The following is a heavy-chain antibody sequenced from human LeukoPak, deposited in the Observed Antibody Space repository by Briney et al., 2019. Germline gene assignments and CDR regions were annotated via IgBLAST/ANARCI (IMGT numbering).Heavy chain of an antibody. CDR3: ARHYDFWSGYYTGWFDP. V-gene: IGHV1-69*05. CDR2: LIPIFGTA. Sequence: SVKVSCKASGYTFTSYDINWVRQAPGQGLEWMGRLIPIFGTANYAQKFQGRVTITTDESTSTAYMELSSLRSEDTAVYYCARHYDFWSGYYTGWFDPWGQGTLVTVSS. D-gene: IGHD3-3*01. J-gene: IGHJ5*02. CDR1: GYTFTSYD.